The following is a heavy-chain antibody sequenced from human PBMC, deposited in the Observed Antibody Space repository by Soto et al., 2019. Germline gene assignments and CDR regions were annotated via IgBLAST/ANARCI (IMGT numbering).Heavy chain of an antibody. D-gene: IGHD1-1*01. CDR3: RREWWEERASKATVSRYAY. CDR2: IWSDGTSI. V-gene: IGHV3-33*08. J-gene: IGHJ4*02. Sequence: VQLVESGGGLVQPGRSLRLSCAASGFAFNNYAMNWVRQAPGKGLEWVSVIWSDGTSIYYGDSVKGRFTISRDNSKNMGYLPMCGLRAEETTVVYCRREWWEERASKATVSRYAYWGQGTLV. CDR1: GFAFNNYA.